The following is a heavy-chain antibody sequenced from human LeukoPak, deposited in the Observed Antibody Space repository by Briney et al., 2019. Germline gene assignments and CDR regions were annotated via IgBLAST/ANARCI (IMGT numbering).Heavy chain of an antibody. CDR3: ARNLSRGSGSYRLDY. D-gene: IGHD3-10*01. J-gene: IGHJ4*02. V-gene: IGHV5-51*01. CDR1: GYSFTTYW. Sequence: GAPLKISCKGSGYSFTTYWIGWGRQMPSKGPELMGMIYPGDYDTRYSPSFQGQVTISVDKSISTAYLQWSSLRASDTAIYYCARNLSRGSGSYRLDYWGQGTLVALSS. CDR2: IYPGDYDT.